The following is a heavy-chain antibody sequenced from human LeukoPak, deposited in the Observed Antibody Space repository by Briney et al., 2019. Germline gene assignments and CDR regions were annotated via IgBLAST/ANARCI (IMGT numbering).Heavy chain of an antibody. CDR3: AANPGDYYYYMDV. V-gene: IGHV4-34*01. CDR1: GGSISSYY. CDR2: INHSGST. D-gene: IGHD2-15*01. J-gene: IGHJ6*03. Sequence: SETLSLTCTDSGGSISSYYWSWIRQPPGKGLEWIGEINHSGSTNYNPSLKSRVTISVDTSKNQFSLKLSSVTAADTAVYYCAANPGDYYYYMDVWGKGTTVTVSS.